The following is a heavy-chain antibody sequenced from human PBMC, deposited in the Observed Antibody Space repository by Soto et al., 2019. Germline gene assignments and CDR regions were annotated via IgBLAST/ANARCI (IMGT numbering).Heavy chain of an antibody. J-gene: IGHJ4*02. CDR3: ARGQYSSGGGYFDY. V-gene: IGHV3-48*03. CDR1: GFTFSSYE. D-gene: IGHD6-19*01. CDR2: ISSSGSTI. Sequence: EVQLVESGGGLVQPGGSLRLSCAASGFTFSSYEMNWVHQAPGKGLEWVSYISSSGSTIYYADSVKGRFTISRDNAKNSLYLQMNSLRAEDTAVYYCARGQYSSGGGYFDYWGQETLVTVSS.